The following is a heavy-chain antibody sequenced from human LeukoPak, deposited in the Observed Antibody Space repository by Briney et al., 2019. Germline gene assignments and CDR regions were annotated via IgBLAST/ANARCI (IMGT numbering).Heavy chain of an antibody. Sequence: GASVKVSCKASGYTFTSYGISWVRQAPGQGLEWMGWISAYNGNTNYAQKLQGRVTMTTDTSTSTAYMELRSLRSDDTAVYYCARGPYDILTGSAHNWFDPWGQGTLVTVSS. CDR2: ISAYNGNT. V-gene: IGHV1-18*01. CDR1: GYTFTSYG. D-gene: IGHD3-9*01. J-gene: IGHJ5*02. CDR3: ARGPYDILTGSAHNWFDP.